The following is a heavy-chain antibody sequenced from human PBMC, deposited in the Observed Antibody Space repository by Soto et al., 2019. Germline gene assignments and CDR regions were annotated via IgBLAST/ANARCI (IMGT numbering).Heavy chain of an antibody. V-gene: IGHV3-13*04. CDR1: GFTFSSYD. CDR2: IGTAGDT. D-gene: IGHD3-22*01. J-gene: IGHJ4*02. Sequence: GGSLRLSCSASGFTFSSYDMHWVRQGPGKGLEWVSAIGTAGDTNYAGSVKGRFTISRENAKNSLYLQMNSLRAGDTAIYFCARAIGPTLFDYWGQGTLVTV. CDR3: ARAIGPTLFDY.